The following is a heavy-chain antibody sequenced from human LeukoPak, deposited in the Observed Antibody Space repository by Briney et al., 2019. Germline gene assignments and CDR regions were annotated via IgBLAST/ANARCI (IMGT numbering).Heavy chain of an antibody. D-gene: IGHD1-26*01. CDR3: ARDDSGSYSYYFHY. J-gene: IGHJ4*02. V-gene: IGHV3-21*01. CDR1: GFTFRSYG. CDR2: ISRSSSYI. Sequence: GRSLRLSCAASGFTFRSYGMHWVRQAPGKGLEWVSSISRSSSYISYANSVKGRFTISRDNAKNSLYLQMNSLRAEDTAVYYCARDDSGSYSYYFHYWGQGTLVTVSS.